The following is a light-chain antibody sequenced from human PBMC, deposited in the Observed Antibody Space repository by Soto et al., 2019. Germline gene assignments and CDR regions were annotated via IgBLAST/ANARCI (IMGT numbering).Light chain of an antibody. CDR1: QSISSL. CDR2: KAS. Sequence: DIQMTQSPSTLSASVGDRVTITCRASQSISSLLAWYQQKPGRAPTLLIYKASTLESGVPSRFSGSTSGTEFTLTISSLLPDDFATYYCQQYNSYPLTFGQGTRLEIK. CDR3: QQYNSYPLT. J-gene: IGKJ5*01. V-gene: IGKV1-5*03.